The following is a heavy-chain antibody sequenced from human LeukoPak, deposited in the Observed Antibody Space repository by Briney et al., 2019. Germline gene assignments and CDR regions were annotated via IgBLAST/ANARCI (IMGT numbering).Heavy chain of an antibody. CDR2: VNESGGRT. Sequence: PGGSLRLPCAASGFTFSSYAMGWVRQAPGKGLEWVSTVNESGGRTYYADSVKGRFTMSRDNSKNTLYLQMNSLRVEDTAIYYCAKEGRLNSGGGFFDYWGQGTRVTVSS. J-gene: IGHJ4*02. D-gene: IGHD1-26*01. V-gene: IGHV3-23*01. CDR3: AKEGRLNSGGGFFDY. CDR1: GFTFSSYA.